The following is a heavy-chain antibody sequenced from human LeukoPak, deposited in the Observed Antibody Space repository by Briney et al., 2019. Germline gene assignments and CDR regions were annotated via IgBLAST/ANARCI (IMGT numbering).Heavy chain of an antibody. Sequence: SVKVSCKASGYSFTTYAMHWVRQAPGQGLEWMGGIIPIFGTANYAQKFQGRVTITTDESTSTAYMELSSLRSEDTAVYYCASSSGSYYVEWGQGTLVTVSS. J-gene: IGHJ4*02. CDR3: ASSSGSYYVE. CDR1: GYSFTTYA. CDR2: IIPIFGTA. D-gene: IGHD1-26*01. V-gene: IGHV1-69*05.